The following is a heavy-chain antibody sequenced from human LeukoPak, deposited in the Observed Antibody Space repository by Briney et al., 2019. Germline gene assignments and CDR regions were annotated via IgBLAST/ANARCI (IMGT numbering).Heavy chain of an antibody. V-gene: IGHV1-69*04. D-gene: IGHD3-10*01. J-gene: IGHJ6*02. Sequence: GSSVKVSCKASGGTFIRYGISWVRQAPGQGREWMGRIIPIVGITNYAQKFQGRVTITADNSTRTAYMELSSLTSEDTAVYYCARGLHFTMVRGGTTNYYYGMDVWGQGTSVTVSS. CDR2: IIPIVGIT. CDR3: ARGLHFTMVRGGTTNYYYGMDV. CDR1: GGTFIRYG.